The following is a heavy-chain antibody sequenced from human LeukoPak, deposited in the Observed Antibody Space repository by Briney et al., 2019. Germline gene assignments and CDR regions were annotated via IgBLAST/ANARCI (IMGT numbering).Heavy chain of an antibody. CDR2: IYYSGST. CDR1: GGSISSSSYY. Sequence: PSETLSLTCTVSGGSISSSSYYWGWLRQPPGKGLEWIGSIYYSGSTYYNPSLKSRVTISVDTSKNQFSLKLSSVTAADTAVYYCARVRGGAAAGYNWFDSWGQGTLVTVSS. J-gene: IGHJ5*01. V-gene: IGHV4-39*01. D-gene: IGHD6-13*01. CDR3: ARVRGGAAAGYNWFDS.